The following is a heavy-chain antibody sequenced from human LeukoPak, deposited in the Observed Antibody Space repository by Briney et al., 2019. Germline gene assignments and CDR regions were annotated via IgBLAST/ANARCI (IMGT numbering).Heavy chain of an antibody. CDR3: ARDKGPEATIGFDY. V-gene: IGHV3-30-3*01. Sequence: GGSLRLSCAASGFTFRNYAMSWVRQAPRKGLEWVAVISYDGSNKYYADSVKGRFTISRDNSKNTLYLQMNSLRAEDTAVYYCARDKGPEATIGFDYWGQGTLVTVSS. CDR2: ISYDGSNK. J-gene: IGHJ4*02. D-gene: IGHD5-12*01. CDR1: GFTFRNYA.